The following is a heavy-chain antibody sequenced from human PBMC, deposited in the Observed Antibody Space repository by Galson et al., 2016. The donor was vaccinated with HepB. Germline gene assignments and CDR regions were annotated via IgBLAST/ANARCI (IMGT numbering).Heavy chain of an antibody. CDR3: ARERLRYFDWLRNRYYYYGMDV. CDR2: TYYRSKWYN. Sequence: CAISGDSVSRNTAAWNWIRQSPSRGLEWLGRTYYRSKWYNDYAVSVESRITINPDTSKNQVSLQLNSVTPEDTAVYYCARERLRYFDWLRNRYYYYGMDVWGQGTTVTVSS. J-gene: IGHJ6*02. V-gene: IGHV6-1*01. D-gene: IGHD3-9*01. CDR1: GDSVSRNTAA.